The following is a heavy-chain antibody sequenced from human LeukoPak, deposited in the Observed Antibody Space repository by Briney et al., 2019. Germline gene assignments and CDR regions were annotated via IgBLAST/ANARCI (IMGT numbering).Heavy chain of an antibody. J-gene: IGHJ5*02. CDR3: ARDKGQYGSGTRGFTWFDP. D-gene: IGHD3-10*01. V-gene: IGHV1-24*01. CDR2: FDPEDGER. CDR1: GYTLTELS. Sequence: ASVKVSCKVSGYTLTELSMHWVRQAPGKGLEWMGGFDPEDGERIYAQKFQGRVTMTEDTSTDTTYMELSSLRSEDTAVYYCARDKGQYGSGTRGFTWFDPWGQGTLVTVSS.